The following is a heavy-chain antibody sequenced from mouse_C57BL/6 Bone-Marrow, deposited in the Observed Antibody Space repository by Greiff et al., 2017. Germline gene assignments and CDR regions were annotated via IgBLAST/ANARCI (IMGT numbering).Heavy chain of an antibody. Sequence: DVHLVESGGGLVKPGGSLKLSCAASGFTFSDYGMHWVRQAPEKGLEWVAYISSGSSTIYYADTVKGRFTISSDNAKNTLFLQMTSLRSEDTSMYYCATERFAYWGQGTLVTVSA. V-gene: IGHV5-17*01. CDR2: ISSGSSTI. J-gene: IGHJ3*01. CDR3: ATERFAY. CDR1: GFTFSDYG.